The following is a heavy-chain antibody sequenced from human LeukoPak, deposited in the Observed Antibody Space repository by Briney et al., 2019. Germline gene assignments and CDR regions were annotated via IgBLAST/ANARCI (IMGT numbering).Heavy chain of an antibody. Sequence: GGSLRLSCAASGFTFCSYAMHWVRQAPGKGLEWVAVISYDGSNKYYADSVKGRFTISRDNSKKTLSLQMTTLRPDDTAVYYCVRDSTVGAAYFDLWGQGALVAVSS. V-gene: IGHV3-30-3*01. CDR1: GFTFCSYA. J-gene: IGHJ4*02. CDR2: ISYDGSNK. CDR3: VRDSTVGAAYFDL. D-gene: IGHD6-13*01.